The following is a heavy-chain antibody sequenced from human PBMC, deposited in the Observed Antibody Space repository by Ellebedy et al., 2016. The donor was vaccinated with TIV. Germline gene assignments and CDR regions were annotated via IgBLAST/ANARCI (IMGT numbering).Heavy chain of an antibody. Sequence: SCKTSGYSFTGYYIHWVRQAPGGGLQWVALIWSDGSEKYFADSVRGRFTVSRDNSKNVMFLQMNSLRADDTAEYFCAREVLGGRGDMDFWGQGTTVIVSS. CDR1: GYSFTGYY. V-gene: IGHV3-33*01. D-gene: IGHD3-16*01. J-gene: IGHJ6*02. CDR2: IWSDGSEK. CDR3: AREVLGGRGDMDF.